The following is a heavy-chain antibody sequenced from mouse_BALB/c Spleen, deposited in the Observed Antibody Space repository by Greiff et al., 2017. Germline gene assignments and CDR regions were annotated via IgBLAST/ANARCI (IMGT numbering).Heavy chain of an antibody. Sequence: VQLQQSGAELARPGASVKMSCKASGYTFTSYTMHWVKQRPGQGLEWIGYINPSSGYTNYNQKFKDKATLTADKSSSTDYMQLSSLTSEDSAVYDCAREGYCRYEGGAMDYWGQGTTVTVSS. D-gene: IGHD2-14*01. V-gene: IGHV1-4*01. CDR3: AREGYCRYEGGAMDY. CDR2: INPSSGYT. CDR1: GYTFTSYT. J-gene: IGHJ4*01.